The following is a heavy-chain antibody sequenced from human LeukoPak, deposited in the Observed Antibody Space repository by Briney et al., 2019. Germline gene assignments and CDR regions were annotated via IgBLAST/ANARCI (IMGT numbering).Heavy chain of an antibody. Sequence: QPGGSLSLSCAASGFTFSSYSMNWVRQAPGKGLEWVSYISSSSSTIYYADSVKGRFTISRDNAKNSLSLQMNSLRVEDTAVYYCAKSKRFSGTYSFDYWGQGTLVTVSS. D-gene: IGHD3-10*01. J-gene: IGHJ4*02. CDR2: ISSSSSTI. CDR3: AKSKRFSGTYSFDY. V-gene: IGHV3-48*01. CDR1: GFTFSSYS.